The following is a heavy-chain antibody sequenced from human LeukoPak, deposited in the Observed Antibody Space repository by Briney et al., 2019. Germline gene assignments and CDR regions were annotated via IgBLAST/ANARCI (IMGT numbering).Heavy chain of an antibody. CDR3: ARAVAVAEDYYYYYGMDV. CDR1: GYTLTELS. V-gene: IGHV1-2*04. D-gene: IGHD6-19*01. J-gene: IGHJ6*02. Sequence: ASVKVSCKVSGYTLTELSMHWVRQAPGQGLEWMGWINPNSGGTNYAQKFQGWVTMTRDTSISTAYMELSRLRSDDTAVYYCARAVAVAEDYYYYYGMDVWGQGTTVTVSS. CDR2: INPNSGGT.